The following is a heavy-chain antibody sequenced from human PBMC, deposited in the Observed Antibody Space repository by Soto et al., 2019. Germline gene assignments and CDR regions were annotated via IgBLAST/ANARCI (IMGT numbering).Heavy chain of an antibody. CDR3: GRLDLSFGGTGFFDS. Sequence: SETLSLTCTVSGSSVNSNTNHWVWILQPPGKGVEWIGIIYYSGTTYSNPSLKSLVTISVDQSKNHFSLKLGSVTAADTAIYYCGRLDLSFGGTGFFDSWGQGTLVTVSS. V-gene: IGHV4-39*01. D-gene: IGHD2-15*01. CDR2: IYYSGTT. CDR1: GSSVNSNTNH. J-gene: IGHJ4*02.